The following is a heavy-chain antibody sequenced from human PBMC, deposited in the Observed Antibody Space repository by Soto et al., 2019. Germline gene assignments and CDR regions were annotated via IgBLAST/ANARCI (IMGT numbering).Heavy chain of an antibody. V-gene: IGHV4-34*01. D-gene: IGHD6-13*01. CDR1: GVSFSGYY. J-gene: IGHJ6*04. CDR2: INHSGST. CDR3: ARGGGAADFLDV. Sequence: AETLSLTCAVYGVSFSGYYLSWIRQPPGKGLEWIGEINHSGSTNYNPSLKSRVTISVDTSKNQFSLKLSSVTAADTAVYYCARGGGAADFLDVWGKGTTVTVSS.